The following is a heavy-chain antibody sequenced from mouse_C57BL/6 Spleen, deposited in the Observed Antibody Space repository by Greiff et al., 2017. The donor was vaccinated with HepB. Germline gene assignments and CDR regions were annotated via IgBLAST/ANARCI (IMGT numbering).Heavy chain of an antibody. CDR2: IYPRSGNT. CDR1: GYTFTSYG. J-gene: IGHJ1*03. CDR3: AERSYGYFDV. Sequence: VQRVESGAELARPGASVKLSCKASGYTFTSYGISWVKQRTGQGLEWIGEIYPRSGNTYYNEKFKGKATLTADKSSSTAYMELRSLTSEDSAVYFCAERSYGYFDVWGTGTTVTVSS. V-gene: IGHV1-81*01.